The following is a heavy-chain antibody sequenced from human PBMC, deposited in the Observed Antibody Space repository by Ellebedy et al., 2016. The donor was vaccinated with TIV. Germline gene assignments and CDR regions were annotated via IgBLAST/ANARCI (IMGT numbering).Heavy chain of an antibody. V-gene: IGHV5-10-1*01. Sequence: GESLKISCKGSGYSFTSYWIGWVRQMPGKGLEWMGRIDPSDSYTNYSPSFQGHVTISADKSISTAYLQWSSLKASDTAMYYCARFGPDAYYGDYRDDWGQGTLVTVSS. CDR2: IDPSDSYT. J-gene: IGHJ4*02. CDR1: GYSFTSYW. CDR3: ARFGPDAYYGDYRDD. D-gene: IGHD4-17*01.